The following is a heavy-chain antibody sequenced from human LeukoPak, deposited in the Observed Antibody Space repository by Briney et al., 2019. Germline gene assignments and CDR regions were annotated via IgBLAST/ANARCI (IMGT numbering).Heavy chain of an antibody. CDR3: ARGPVYAPFNWFDP. V-gene: IGHV1-69*04. Sequence: GASVKVSCKASGGTFSSYAISWVRQAPGQGLEWMGRIIPILGIANYAQKFQGRVTITADKSTSTAYMELSRLRSDDTAVYYCARGPVYAPFNWFDPWGQGTLVTVSS. CDR1: GGTFSSYA. D-gene: IGHD2-8*01. J-gene: IGHJ5*02. CDR2: IIPILGIA.